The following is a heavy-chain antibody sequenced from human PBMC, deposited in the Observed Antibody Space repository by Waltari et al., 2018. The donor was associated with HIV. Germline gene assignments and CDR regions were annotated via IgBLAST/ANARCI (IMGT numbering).Heavy chain of an antibody. CDR3: AREEGLYMWVSYYFDY. Sequence: QVQLQESGPGLVKPSETLSLTCTVSGGAIRSYYWSWIRHPAGKGLEWIGRIYTSGSTNDNPSLKSRVTMSVDTSKNQFSLKLSSVTAADTAVYYCAREEGLYMWVSYYFDYWGQGTLVTVSS. V-gene: IGHV4-4*07. J-gene: IGHJ4*02. CDR2: IYTSGST. CDR1: GGAIRSYY. D-gene: IGHD1-26*01.